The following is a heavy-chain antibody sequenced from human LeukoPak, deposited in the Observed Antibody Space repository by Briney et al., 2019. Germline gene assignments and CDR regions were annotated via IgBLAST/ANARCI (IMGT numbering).Heavy chain of an antibody. J-gene: IGHJ4*02. CDR2: FDPEDGET. V-gene: IGHV1-24*01. CDR3: ATTPRLYDSSGYYFDY. Sequence: ASVKVSSKVSGYTLNELSMHWVRQTPGKGLEWMRGFDPEDGETIYAQKFQGRVTMTEDTSTDTAYMELSSLRSEDTAVYYCATTPRLYDSSGYYFDYWGQGTLVTVSS. CDR1: GYTLNELS. D-gene: IGHD3-22*01.